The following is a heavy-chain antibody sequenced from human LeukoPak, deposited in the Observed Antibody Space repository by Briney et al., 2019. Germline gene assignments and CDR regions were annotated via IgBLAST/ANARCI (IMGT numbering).Heavy chain of an antibody. CDR3: ARGSTVTTMGYYYGMDV. V-gene: IGHV3-7*01. CDR2: IRQDGSEK. CDR1: RFTFSSYW. D-gene: IGHD4-17*01. J-gene: IGHJ6*02. Sequence: PGGSLRLSCAASRFTFSSYWMNWVRQAPGKGLEWVANIRQDGSEKYYVDSVKGRFTISRDNAKNSLYLQMNSLRAEDTAVYYCARGSTVTTMGYYYGMDVWGQGTMVTVSS.